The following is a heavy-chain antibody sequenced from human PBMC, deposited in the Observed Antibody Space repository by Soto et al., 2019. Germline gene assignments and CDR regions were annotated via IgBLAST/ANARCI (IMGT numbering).Heavy chain of an antibody. CDR3: ARYCSGGRCSEGGLDF. D-gene: IGHD2-15*01. CDR2: VGYDGSDK. V-gene: IGHV3-33*01. Sequence: QVQLVESGGGVVQPGRSLRLSCAASGFAFSSFGMHWVRQAPGKGLEWVALVGYDGSDKYYGDSVKGRFTISRDYSENTVYLQMESLRVEDTAIYFCARYCSGGRCSEGGLDFWGQGTLVTVSS. J-gene: IGHJ4*02. CDR1: GFAFSSFG.